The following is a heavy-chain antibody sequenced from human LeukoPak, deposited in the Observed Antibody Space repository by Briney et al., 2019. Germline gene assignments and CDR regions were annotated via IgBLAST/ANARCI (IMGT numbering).Heavy chain of an antibody. Sequence: GGSLRLSCTASGFTFGDYAMSWFRQAPGKGLEWIGFIRRKIYGATTEYAASVKGRFTISRDDSKTIAYLQVNSLKSEDTAMYYCARLRDWNFAYWGQGTLVTVSS. CDR3: ARLRDWNFAY. J-gene: IGHJ4*02. CDR1: GFTFGDYA. V-gene: IGHV3-49*03. D-gene: IGHD2-21*02. CDR2: IRRKIYGATT.